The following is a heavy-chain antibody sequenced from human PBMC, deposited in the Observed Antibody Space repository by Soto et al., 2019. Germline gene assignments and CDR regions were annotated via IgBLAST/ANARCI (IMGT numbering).Heavy chain of an antibody. Sequence: QVQLVQSGAEVKKPGSSVKVSCKASGGTFSRYAISWVRQAPGQGLEWMGGSIPILGTANYAQKFQGRVTITADKSKSKAYMELSRLRSEDTSVYYCAISRGQQMVLDGSGYWGQGSIVTVST. J-gene: IGHJ4*02. V-gene: IGHV1-69*06. D-gene: IGHD6-13*01. CDR1: GGTFSRYA. CDR2: SIPILGTA. CDR3: AISRGQQMVLDGSGY.